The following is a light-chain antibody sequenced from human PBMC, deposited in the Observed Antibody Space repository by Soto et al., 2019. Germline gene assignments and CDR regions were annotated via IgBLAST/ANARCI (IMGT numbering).Light chain of an antibody. CDR2: EVR. Sequence: QSALTQPASVSGSPGQSITISRTGTTSDIGSYTYVSWYQVHPGKAPRLMIYEVRHRPSGVSDRFSGSQTGNTASLTISGLQTEDEADYYCSSYTRSDALVFGGGTKVTVL. V-gene: IGLV2-14*01. CDR3: SSYTRSDALV. J-gene: IGLJ3*02. CDR1: TSDIGSYTY.